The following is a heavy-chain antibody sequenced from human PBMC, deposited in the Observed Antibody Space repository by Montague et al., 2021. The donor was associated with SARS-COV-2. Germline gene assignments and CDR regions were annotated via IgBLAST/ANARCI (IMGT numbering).Heavy chain of an antibody. D-gene: IGHD3-10*01. CDR2: TYYRSKWYN. Sequence: CAISGDSVSRNRAAWNWIRQSPSRGLEWLGRTYYRSKWYNDYAVSVKSRVTINPDTSKNQFSLQLSSVTAADTAVYYCARVTTKRTRYGSGSYRGFDAFDIWGQGTMVTVSS. CDR3: ARVTTKRTRYGSGSYRGFDAFDI. CDR1: GDSVSRNRAA. J-gene: IGHJ3*02. V-gene: IGHV6-1*01.